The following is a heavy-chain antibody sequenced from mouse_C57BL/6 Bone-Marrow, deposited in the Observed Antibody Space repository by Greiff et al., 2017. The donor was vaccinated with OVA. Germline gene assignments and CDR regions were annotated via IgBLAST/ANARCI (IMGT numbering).Heavy chain of an antibody. CDR2: ISNGGGST. CDR1: GFTFSDYY. Sequence: EVQLVESGGGLVQPGGSLKLSCAASGFTFSDYYMYWVRQTPEKRLEWVAYISNGGGSTYYPDTVKGRFTISRDNAKNTLYLQMSRLKSEDTAMYYCARPLSAHAMDYWGQGTSVTVSS. V-gene: IGHV5-12*01. CDR3: ARPLSAHAMDY. J-gene: IGHJ4*01.